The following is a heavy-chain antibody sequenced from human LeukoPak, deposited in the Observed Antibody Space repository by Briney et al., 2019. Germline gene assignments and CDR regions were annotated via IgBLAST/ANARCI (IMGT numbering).Heavy chain of an antibody. CDR2: IIPILGIA. CDR1: GGTFSSYA. CDR3: ATPPDYYDSSGYHQP. V-gene: IGHV1-69*04. J-gene: IGHJ5*02. Sequence: ASVKVSCKASGGTFSSYAISWVRQAPGQGLEWMGRIIPILGIANYAQKFQGRVTITADKSTSTAYMELSSLRSEDTAVYYCATPPDYYDSSGYHQPWGQGTLATVSS. D-gene: IGHD3-22*01.